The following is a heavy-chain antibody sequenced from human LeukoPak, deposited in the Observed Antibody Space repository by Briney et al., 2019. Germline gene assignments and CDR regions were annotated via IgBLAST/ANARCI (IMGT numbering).Heavy chain of an antibody. D-gene: IGHD2-2*01. V-gene: IGHV1-18*01. Sequence: ASVTVSCKASGYTFTSYGISGVRQPPGQGLEWMGGISAYNGNTNYAYKLQGRATMTTDTTTSTAYMELRSLRSDDTAVYYCARMSWRSTSCSYYYYYGKDGWGQGTTVTVSS. J-gene: IGHJ6*02. CDR1: GYTFTSYG. CDR3: ARMSWRSTSCSYYYYYGKDG. CDR2: ISAYNGNT.